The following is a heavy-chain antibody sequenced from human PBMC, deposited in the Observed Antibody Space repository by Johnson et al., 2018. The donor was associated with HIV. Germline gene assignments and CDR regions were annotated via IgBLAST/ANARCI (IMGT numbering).Heavy chain of an antibody. J-gene: IGHJ3*02. D-gene: IGHD1-20*01. V-gene: IGHV3-15*01. CDR2: IKSKTDGGTT. Sequence: VQVLESGGDLVKPGGSLRLSCAASGFTFSNAWMSWVRQAPGKGLEWVGRIKSKTDGGTTDYAAPVKGRFTISRDNSKNTLYLKMNSLRAEDTAVYYCAKDSMGYNWNQFEAFDIWGQGTMVTVSS. CDR3: AKDSMGYNWNQFEAFDI. CDR1: GFTFSNAW.